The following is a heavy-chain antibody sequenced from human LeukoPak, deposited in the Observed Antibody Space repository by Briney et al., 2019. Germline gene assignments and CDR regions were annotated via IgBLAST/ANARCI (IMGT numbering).Heavy chain of an antibody. D-gene: IGHD6-13*01. CDR1: GGSISSYY. CDR2: VFYTGSS. J-gene: IGHJ6*02. V-gene: IGHV4-59*01. CDR3: ARAQQMYYYYGMDV. Sequence: PSETLSLTCTVSGGSISSYYWSWIRQPPGKGLEWIGHVFYTGSSNYNPSLKSRVTISLDRSNNQFSLRLTSVTAADTAVYYCARAQQMYYYYGMDVWGLGTTVTVSS.